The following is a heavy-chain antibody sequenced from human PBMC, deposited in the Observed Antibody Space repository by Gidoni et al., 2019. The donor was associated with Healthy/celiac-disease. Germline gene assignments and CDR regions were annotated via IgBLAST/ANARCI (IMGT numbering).Heavy chain of an antibody. D-gene: IGHD2-15*01. Sequence: QVQLVESGGGVVQPGRSLRLSCAASGFTFRSYAMHWVRQAPGKGLEWVAVISYDGSNKYYADSVKGRFTISRDNSKNTLYLQMNSRRAEDTAVYYCASIFGVVVAATASDRNFDYWGQGTLVTVSS. CDR1: GFTFRSYA. J-gene: IGHJ4*02. CDR3: ASIFGVVVAATASDRNFDY. CDR2: ISYDGSNK. V-gene: IGHV3-30-3*01.